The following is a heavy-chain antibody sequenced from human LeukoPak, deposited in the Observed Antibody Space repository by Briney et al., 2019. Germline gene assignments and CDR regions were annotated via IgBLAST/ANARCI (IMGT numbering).Heavy chain of an antibody. Sequence: GASVKVSCKASGYSFTSYYMHWVRQAPGQGLEWMGIINPSGGSTSYAQKFQGRVTMTRDTSTSTVYMELSSLRSEDTAVYYCAREGNYYDSSGYYRPWFDPWGQGTLVTVSS. CDR3: AREGNYYDSSGYYRPWFDP. V-gene: IGHV1-46*01. CDR1: GYSFTSYY. CDR2: INPSGGST. D-gene: IGHD3-22*01. J-gene: IGHJ5*02.